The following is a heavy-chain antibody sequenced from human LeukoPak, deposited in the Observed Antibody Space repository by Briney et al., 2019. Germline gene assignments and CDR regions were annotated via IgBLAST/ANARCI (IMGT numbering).Heavy chain of an antibody. CDR3: ARHRSGGYSYGVLDY. CDR1: GGSISSGSYH. V-gene: IGHV4-39*01. J-gene: IGHJ4*02. CDR2: IYYSGNT. Sequence: PSETLSLTCTVSGGSISSGSYHWGWSRQPPEKGVEWIGSIYYSGNTYYNPSLKSRVTISVDPSKNQFSLTLSSVTAADTAVYYCARHRSGGYSYGVLDYWGQGTLVTVSS. D-gene: IGHD5-18*01.